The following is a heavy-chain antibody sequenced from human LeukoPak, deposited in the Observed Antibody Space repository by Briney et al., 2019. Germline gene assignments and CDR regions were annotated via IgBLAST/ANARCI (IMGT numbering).Heavy chain of an antibody. D-gene: IGHD1-1*01. V-gene: IGHV3-21*04. CDR2: ISSSSSYI. Sequence: GGSLRLSCAASGFTFSSYSMNWVRQAPGKGLEWVSSISSSSSYIYYADSVKGRFTISRDNAKNSLYLQMNSLRAEDTALYYCAKDRLSVLYWYFDLWGRGTLVTVSS. CDR1: GFTFSSYS. J-gene: IGHJ2*01. CDR3: AKDRLSVLYWYFDL.